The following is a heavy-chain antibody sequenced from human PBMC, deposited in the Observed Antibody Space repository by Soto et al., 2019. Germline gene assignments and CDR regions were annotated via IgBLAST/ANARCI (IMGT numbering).Heavy chain of an antibody. CDR2: IKQDGSEK. V-gene: IGHV3-7*03. D-gene: IGHD6-6*01. J-gene: IGHJ6*02. CDR1: GFTFSSYW. Sequence: GGSLRLSCAASGFTFSSYWMSWVRQAPGKGLEWVANIKQDGSEKYYVDSVKGRFTISRDNAKNSLYLQMNSLSAEDTAVYYCARGAVPADYGLDVWGQGTTVTVSS. CDR3: ARGAVPADYGLDV.